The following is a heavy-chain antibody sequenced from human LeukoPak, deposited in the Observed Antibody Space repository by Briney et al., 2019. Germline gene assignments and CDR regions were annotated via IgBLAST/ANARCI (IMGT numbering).Heavy chain of an antibody. CDR3: ARLSYGEHDY. Sequence: SETLSLTCTVSGASISSSNYYWGWIRQPPGKGLEYIGSVYYTGSIHYNPSLTSRVTISADTSKNQFSLKVSSVTAADTAVYYCARLSYGEHDYWRQGTLVTVSS. J-gene: IGHJ4*02. D-gene: IGHD3-10*01. V-gene: IGHV4-39*01. CDR2: VYYTGSI. CDR1: GASISSSNYY.